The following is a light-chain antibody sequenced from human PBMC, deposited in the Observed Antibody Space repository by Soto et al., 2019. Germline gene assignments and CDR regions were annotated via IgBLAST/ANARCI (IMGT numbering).Light chain of an antibody. Sequence: DIQMTQSPSSLSASVGDRVTITCRTSQTINNYLNWYRQKPGKVPEVLIYGASSLQRGVSSRFTGSASRTYFTLTISSLQPEDFAVYYCQQYGSSPRTFGQGTKVEIK. CDR1: QTINNY. V-gene: IGKV1-39*01. J-gene: IGKJ1*01. CDR2: GAS. CDR3: QQYGSSPRT.